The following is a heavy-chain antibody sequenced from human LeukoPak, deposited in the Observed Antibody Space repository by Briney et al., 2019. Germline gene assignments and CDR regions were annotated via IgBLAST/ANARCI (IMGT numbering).Heavy chain of an antibody. CDR3: ARDYKYAFDN. CDR1: GFTFSSYA. D-gene: IGHD5-24*01. J-gene: IGHJ4*02. V-gene: IGHV3-23*01. CDR2: ISGSGGST. Sequence: GGSLRLSCAASGFTFSSYAMSWVRQAPGKGLEWVSAISGSGGSTYYADSVKGRFTISGDKAKNSLYLQMNSLRVEDTAVYYCARDYKYAFDNWGQGTLVTVSS.